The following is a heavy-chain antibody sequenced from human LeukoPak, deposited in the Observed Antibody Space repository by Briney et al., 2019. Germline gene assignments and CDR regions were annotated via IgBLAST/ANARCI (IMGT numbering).Heavy chain of an antibody. CDR1: GSSISSGGYY. J-gene: IGHJ4*02. CDR3: ASVGTAMVTFDY. Sequence: PSETLSLTCTVSGSSISSGGYYWSWIRQHPGKGLEWIGYIYYSGSTYYNPSLKSRVTISVDTSKNQFSLKLSSVTAADTAVYYCASVGTAMVTFDYWGQGTLVTVSS. D-gene: IGHD5-18*01. CDR2: IYYSGST. V-gene: IGHV4-31*03.